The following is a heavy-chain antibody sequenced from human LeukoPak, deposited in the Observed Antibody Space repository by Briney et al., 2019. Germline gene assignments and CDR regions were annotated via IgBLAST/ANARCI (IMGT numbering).Heavy chain of an antibody. CDR1: GYSFTSYW. Sequence: GESLKISCKGSGYSFTSYWSGWVRQMPGKGLEWMGIIYPGDSDTRYSPSFQGQVTISADKSISTAYLQWSSLKASDTAMYYCARLPHYYDSSGYSQGDAFDIWGQGTMVTVSS. D-gene: IGHD3-22*01. CDR2: IYPGDSDT. J-gene: IGHJ3*02. V-gene: IGHV5-51*01. CDR3: ARLPHYYDSSGYSQGDAFDI.